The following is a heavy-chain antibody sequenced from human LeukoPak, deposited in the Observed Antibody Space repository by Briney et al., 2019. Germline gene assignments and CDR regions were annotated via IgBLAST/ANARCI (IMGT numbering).Heavy chain of an antibody. CDR2: ISWDGGST. CDR1: GFTFNDYT. J-gene: IGHJ4*02. D-gene: IGHD1-1*01. Sequence: GGSLRLSCAASGFTFNDYTMRWVLQAPGKGLEWVSLISWDGGSTYYADSVKGRFTISRDNSKNSLYPQMNSLRTEDTALYYCATTGTTSGYWGQGTLVTVSS. V-gene: IGHV3-43*01. CDR3: ATTGTTSGY.